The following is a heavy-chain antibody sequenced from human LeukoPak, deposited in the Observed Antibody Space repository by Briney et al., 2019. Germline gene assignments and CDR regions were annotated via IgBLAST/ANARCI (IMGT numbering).Heavy chain of an antibody. J-gene: IGHJ6*02. D-gene: IGHD6-13*01. CDR2: INHSGST. Sequence: KPSETLSLTCTVSGGSISSYYWSWIRQPPGKGLEWIGEINHSGSTNYNPSLKGRVTISVDTSKNQFSLKLSSVTAADTAVYYCARERRSYSSSSYGMDVWGQGTTVTVAS. CDR1: GGSISSYY. V-gene: IGHV4-34*01. CDR3: ARERRSYSSSSYGMDV.